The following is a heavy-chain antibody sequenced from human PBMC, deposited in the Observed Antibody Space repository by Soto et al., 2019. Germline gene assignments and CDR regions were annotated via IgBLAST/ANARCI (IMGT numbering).Heavy chain of an antibody. CDR2: INSDGSST. D-gene: IGHD6-19*01. V-gene: IGHV3-74*01. Sequence: EVQLVESGGGLVQPGGSLRLSCGASGFTFSTYNKHWVRQGAEKELVWVSRINSDGSSTRYADSVKGRFTISRDNAKNTLYLQMNSLRVEDTAIYYCERGGAVSSGWYDAHCGLGTLVTVSS. J-gene: IGHJ4*02. CDR1: GFTFSTYN. CDR3: ERGGAVSSGWYDAH.